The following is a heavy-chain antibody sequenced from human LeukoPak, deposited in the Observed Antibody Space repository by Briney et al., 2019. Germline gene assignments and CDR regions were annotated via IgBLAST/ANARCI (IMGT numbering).Heavy chain of an antibody. CDR1: GFSFSSYW. V-gene: IGHV3-7*01. D-gene: IGHD3-3*01. Sequence: GGSLRLSCAASGFSFSSYWMSWVRQAPGKGLEWVANIKQDGSEKYYVDSVKGRFTISRDNAKNSLYLQMNSLRAEDTAVYYCARDGTRGIFGVVMCHGKDVWGQGTTVTVS. CDR2: IKQDGSEK. CDR3: ARDGTRGIFGVVMCHGKDV. J-gene: IGHJ6*02.